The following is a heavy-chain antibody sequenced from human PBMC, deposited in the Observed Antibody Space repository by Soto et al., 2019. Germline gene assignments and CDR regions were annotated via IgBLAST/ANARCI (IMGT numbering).Heavy chain of an antibody. J-gene: IGHJ6*02. CDR1: GFPFSTSA. Sequence: EVRLLESGGGLVQPGGSLRLSCAASGFPFSTSAMNWVRQAPGKGLEWVSIISASSDAAYYAESVKGRFASSRDNSKNTLYLQMNSLRAEDTAVYYCAKYSGSYPVYNGLSLWGQGTTVTVS. V-gene: IGHV3-23*01. CDR3: AKYSGSYPVYNGLSL. D-gene: IGHD1-26*01. CDR2: ISASSDAA.